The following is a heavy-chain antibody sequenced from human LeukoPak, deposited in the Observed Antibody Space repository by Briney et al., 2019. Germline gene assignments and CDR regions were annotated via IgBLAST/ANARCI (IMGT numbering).Heavy chain of an antibody. V-gene: IGHV4-59*01. CDR3: ARESGYDSGYAFDI. Sequence: SSETLSLTCTVSGGSISSYYWRWIRQPPGKGLEWIGYIYYSGRTNYNTSLKSRVTISVDTSKNQFSLKLSSVTAADAAVYYCARESGYDSGYAFDIWGQGTMVTVSS. CDR2: IYYSGRT. J-gene: IGHJ3*02. D-gene: IGHD5-12*01. CDR1: GGSISSYY.